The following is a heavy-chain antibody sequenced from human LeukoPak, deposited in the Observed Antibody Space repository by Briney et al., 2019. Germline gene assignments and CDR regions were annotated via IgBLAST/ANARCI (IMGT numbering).Heavy chain of an antibody. V-gene: IGHV3-30*03. CDR2: ISYDGSHE. CDR1: GFTFSNYG. J-gene: IGHJ3*01. Sequence: GGSLRLSCAASGFTFSNYGIHWIRQAPGKGLEWVAVISYDGSHEYYADSVKGRFTISRDNSKNTLYLQMNSLRGEDTAVYYCARGDYGDYGLWGQGTMVTVSS. D-gene: IGHD4-17*01. CDR3: ARGDYGDYGL.